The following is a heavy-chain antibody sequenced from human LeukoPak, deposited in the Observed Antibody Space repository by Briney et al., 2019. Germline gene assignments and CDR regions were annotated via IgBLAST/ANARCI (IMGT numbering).Heavy chain of an antibody. CDR2: INHSGST. CDR3: ARGIRGTMIVVVITTSWFDP. D-gene: IGHD3-22*01. V-gene: IGHV4-39*07. CDR1: GGSISSSSYY. Sequence: SETLSLTCTVSGGSISSSSYYWSWIRQPPGKGLEWIGEINHSGSTNYNPSLKSRVTISVDTSKNQFSLKLSSVTAADTAVYYCARGIRGTMIVVVITTSWFDPWGQGTLVTVSS. J-gene: IGHJ5*02.